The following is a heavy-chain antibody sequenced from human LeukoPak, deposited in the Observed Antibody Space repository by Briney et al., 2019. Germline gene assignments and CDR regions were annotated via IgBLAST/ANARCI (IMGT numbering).Heavy chain of an antibody. Sequence: PGGSLRLSCAASGFTFSSYSMNWVRQAPGKGLEWVAIISYDGSNEYYADSVKGRFTISRDNSKNTLYLQMNSLRAADTAVYYCAKGGYCSGGSCYSDPYYYYYMDVWGKGTTVTVSS. D-gene: IGHD2-15*01. J-gene: IGHJ6*03. CDR1: GFTFSSYS. V-gene: IGHV3-30*18. CDR2: ISYDGSNE. CDR3: AKGGYCSGGSCYSDPYYYYYMDV.